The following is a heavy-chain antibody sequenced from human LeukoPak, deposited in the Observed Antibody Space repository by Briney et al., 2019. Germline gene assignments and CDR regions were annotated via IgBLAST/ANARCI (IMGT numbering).Heavy chain of an antibody. CDR3: ARDSQGGRPYYYYGMDV. CDR2: IIPILGIA. V-gene: IGHV1-69*04. CDR1: GGTFSSYA. D-gene: IGHD3-16*01. J-gene: IGHJ6*02. Sequence: SVKVSCKASGGTFSSYAISWVRQAPGQGLEWMGRIIPILGIANYAQKFQGRVTITADKSTNTAYMELSSLRSEDTAVYYCARDSQGGRPYYYYGMDVWGQGTTVTVSS.